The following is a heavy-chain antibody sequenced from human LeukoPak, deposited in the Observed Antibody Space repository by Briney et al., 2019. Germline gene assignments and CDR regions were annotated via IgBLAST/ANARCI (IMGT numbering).Heavy chain of an antibody. D-gene: IGHD2-2*01. J-gene: IGHJ6*03. CDR2: INPSGGST. CDR1: GGTFSSYA. Sequence: ASVKVSCKASGGTFSSYAISWVRQAPGQGLEWMGIINPSGGSTSYAQKFQGRVTMTRDMSTSTVYMELSSLRSEDTAVYYCARDGVPGYCSSTSCYRGYYYYYMDVWGKGTTVTVSS. V-gene: IGHV1-46*01. CDR3: ARDGVPGYCSSTSCYRGYYYYYMDV.